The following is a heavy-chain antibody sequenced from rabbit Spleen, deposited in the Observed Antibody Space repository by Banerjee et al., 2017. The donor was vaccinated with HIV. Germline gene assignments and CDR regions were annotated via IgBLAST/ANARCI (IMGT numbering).Heavy chain of an antibody. CDR1: GFSFSSSYW. CDR2: IYSSSGGT. V-gene: IGHV1S45*01. D-gene: IGHD4-1*01. J-gene: IGHJ4*01. CDR3: ARGTYDSSANYRLDYFNL. Sequence: QEQLEESGGDLVKPEGSLTLTCTASGFSFSSSYWICWVRQAPGKGLELIACIYSSSGGTWYASWAKGRFTCSKTSSTTVTLQVTSLTAADTATYFCARGTYDSSANYRLDYFNLWGPGTLVTVS.